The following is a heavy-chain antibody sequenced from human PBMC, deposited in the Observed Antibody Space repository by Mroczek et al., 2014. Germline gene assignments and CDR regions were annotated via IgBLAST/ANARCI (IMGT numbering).Heavy chain of an antibody. CDR3: AREGRARSGYDYYYYYMDV. J-gene: IGHJ6*03. CDR2: IWYDGSNK. CDR1: GFTFSSYG. Sequence: QVQLVQSGGGVVQPGRSLRLSCAASGFTFSSYGMHWVRQAPGKGLEWVAVIWYDGSNKYYADSVKGRFTISRDNSKNTLYLQMNSLRAEDTAVYYCAREGRARSGYDYYYYYMDVWGKGTTVTVSS. D-gene: IGHD5-12*01. V-gene: IGHV3-33*01.